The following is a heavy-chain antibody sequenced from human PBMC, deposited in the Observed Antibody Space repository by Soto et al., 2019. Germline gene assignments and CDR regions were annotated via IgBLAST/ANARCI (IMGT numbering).Heavy chain of an antibody. CDR2: ISAYNGNT. J-gene: IGHJ3*02. CDR3: ARFQRGLLWLGNDI. D-gene: IGHD3-10*01. CDR1: GYTFTSYG. Sequence: QVQLVQSGAEVKKPRASVKVSCKASGYTFTSYGISWVRQAPGQGLEWMGWISAYNGNTNYAQKPQGRVTMTTDPSTSTAYMELRSLRSDDTAVYYCARFQRGLLWLGNDIWGQGTMVTVSS. V-gene: IGHV1-18*04.